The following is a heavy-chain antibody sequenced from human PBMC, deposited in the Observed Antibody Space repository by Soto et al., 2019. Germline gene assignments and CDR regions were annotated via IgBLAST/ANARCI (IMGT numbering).Heavy chain of an antibody. V-gene: IGHV1-18*04. CDR2: ISTFNGNT. CDR3: ARGTVTSGRWFGP. J-gene: IGHJ5*02. Sequence: ASVRVSCKASASTFTGYTINWVRQAPGQGLEWMGWISTFNGNTKYAGNFEGRVTMTTNTSTTTAYMELTSLTFDDTAVYFCARGTVTSGRWFGPWGQGTLVTVSS. D-gene: IGHD4-17*01. CDR1: ASTFTGYT.